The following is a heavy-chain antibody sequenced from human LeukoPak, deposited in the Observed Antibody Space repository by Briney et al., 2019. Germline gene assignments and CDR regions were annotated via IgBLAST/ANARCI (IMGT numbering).Heavy chain of an antibody. Sequence: PGGSLRLSCTAFGFTFGDYAMSWVRQAPGKGLEWVGFIRSKAYGGTTEYAASVKGRFTIARDDSKSIAYLQMNSLKTEDTAVYYCTRAPEYSGSYYEGWYFDYWGQGSLVTVSS. V-gene: IGHV3-49*04. CDR1: GFTFGDYA. J-gene: IGHJ4*02. CDR3: TRAPEYSGSYYEGWYFDY. CDR2: IRSKAYGGTT. D-gene: IGHD1-26*01.